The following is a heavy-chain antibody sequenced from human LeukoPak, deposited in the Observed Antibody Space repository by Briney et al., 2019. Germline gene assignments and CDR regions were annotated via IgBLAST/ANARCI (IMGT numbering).Heavy chain of an antibody. CDR2: ISYDGSNK. J-gene: IGHJ4*02. Sequence: GGSLRLSCAASGFTFSSYAMHWVRQAPGKGLEWVALISYDGSNKYSADSVKGRFTISRDNSKNTLYLQMNSLRAEDTAVYYCARYQLQFDYWGQGTLVTVSS. CDR1: GFTFSSYA. V-gene: IGHV3-30*01. D-gene: IGHD2-2*01. CDR3: ARYQLQFDY.